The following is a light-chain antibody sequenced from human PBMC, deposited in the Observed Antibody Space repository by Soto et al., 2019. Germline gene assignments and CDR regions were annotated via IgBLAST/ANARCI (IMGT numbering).Light chain of an antibody. J-gene: IGKJ1*01. Sequence: IVRTQSPDTLSVSPWKRATLSRRASQSVSSDLAWYHQKPGQAPRLLIYDASNRATGIPVRFSGSGSGTDFTLTISSLEPEDFGLYYCQQYNNWPPWTFGQGTKVDIK. CDR1: QSVSSD. V-gene: IGKV3-11*01. CDR3: QQYNNWPPWT. CDR2: DAS.